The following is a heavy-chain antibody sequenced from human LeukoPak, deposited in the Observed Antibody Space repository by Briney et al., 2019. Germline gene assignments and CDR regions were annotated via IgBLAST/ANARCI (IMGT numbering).Heavy chain of an antibody. V-gene: IGHV4-39*01. CDR2: IFYSGST. J-gene: IGHJ4*02. Sequence: PSETLSLTGTVSGGSISSSSYDWGWIRQPPGKGLEWVGSIFYSGSTYYNPPLKSRLTISIDTSKNQPSLKLSSMTAADTAVYYCARASGYLGYWGQGTLVTVSS. CDR1: GGSISSSSYD. CDR3: ARASGYLGY. D-gene: IGHD2-15*01.